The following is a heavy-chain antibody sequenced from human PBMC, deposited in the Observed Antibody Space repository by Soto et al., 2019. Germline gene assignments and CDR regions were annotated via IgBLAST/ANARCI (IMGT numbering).Heavy chain of an antibody. CDR2: ISAYNGNT. V-gene: IGHV1-18*01. CDR3: ARCGYSYGYNDYYYYGMDV. D-gene: IGHD5-18*01. CDR1: GYTFTSYG. J-gene: IGHJ6*02. Sequence: QVQLVQSGAEVKKPGASVKVSCKASGYTFTSYGISWVRQAPGQGLEWMGWISAYNGNTNYAQKLQGRVTMTTDTXXSXAXXELRSLRSDDTAVYYCARCGYSYGYNDYYYYGMDVWGQGTTVTVSS.